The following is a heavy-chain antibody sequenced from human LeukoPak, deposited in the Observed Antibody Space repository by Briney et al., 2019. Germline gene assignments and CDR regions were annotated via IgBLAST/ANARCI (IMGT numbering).Heavy chain of an antibody. D-gene: IGHD1-26*01. Sequence: ASVKASCKVSGYTFTDYYMHWVQQAPGKGLEWMGLVDPEDGETIYAEKFQGRVTITADTSTDTAYMELSSLRSEDTAVYYCATPIVGATEEGIDYWGQGTLVTVSS. CDR1: GYTFTDYY. J-gene: IGHJ4*02. CDR2: VDPEDGET. CDR3: ATPIVGATEEGIDY. V-gene: IGHV1-69-2*01.